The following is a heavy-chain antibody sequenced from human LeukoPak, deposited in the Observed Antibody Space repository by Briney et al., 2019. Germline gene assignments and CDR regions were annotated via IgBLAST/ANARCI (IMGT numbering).Heavy chain of an antibody. CDR1: GFTFSSYA. Sequence: GGSLRLSCAASGFTFSSYAMNWVRQAPGKGLEWVSTISGSGDSTYYADSVKGRFTISRDNSKNTLYLQMNSLRAEDTAVYYCAKKRGYNYGHFDYWGQGTLVTVSS. J-gene: IGHJ4*02. CDR2: ISGSGDST. D-gene: IGHD5-18*01. V-gene: IGHV3-23*01. CDR3: AKKRGYNYGHFDY.